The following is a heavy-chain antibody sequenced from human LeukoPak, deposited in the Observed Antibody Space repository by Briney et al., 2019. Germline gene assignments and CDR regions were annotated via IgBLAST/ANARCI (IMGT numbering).Heavy chain of an antibody. V-gene: IGHV3-23*01. J-gene: IGHJ6*02. CDR2: ISDSGGST. Sequence: GGSLRLSCAASGFTFSSYAMTWVRQAPGKELEWVSAISDSGGSTYYADSVKGRFTISRDNSKNTLYLQMNSLRAEDTAVYYCAKDMIRGVSYFYSYGMDVWGQGTTVTVSS. D-gene: IGHD3-10*01. CDR3: AKDMIRGVSYFYSYGMDV. CDR1: GFTFSSYA.